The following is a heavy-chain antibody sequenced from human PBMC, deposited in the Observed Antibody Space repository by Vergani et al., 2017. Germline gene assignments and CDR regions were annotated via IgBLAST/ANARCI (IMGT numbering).Heavy chain of an antibody. V-gene: IGHV4-31*03. CDR2: INHSGST. CDR1: GGSISSGGYY. Sequence: QVQLQESGPGLVKPSQTLSLTCTVSGGSISSGGYYWSWIRQPPGKGLEWIGEINHSGSTNYNPSLKSRVTISVDTSKNQFSLKLSSVTAADTAVYYCARVKFLLAARLGRTSHFDYWGQGTLVTVSS. CDR3: ARVKFLLAARLGRTSHFDY. D-gene: IGHD6-6*01. J-gene: IGHJ4*02.